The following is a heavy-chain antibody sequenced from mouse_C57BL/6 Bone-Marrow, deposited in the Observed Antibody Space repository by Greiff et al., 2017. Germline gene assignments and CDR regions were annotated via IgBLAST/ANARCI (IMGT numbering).Heavy chain of an antibody. CDR3: AREIALYFDY. CDR2: IWSGGST. CDR1: GFSLTSYG. J-gene: IGHJ2*01. Sequence: QVQLKESGPGLVQPSPSLSISCTASGFSLTSYGVHWVRQSPGKGLEWLGVIWSGGSTDYNAAFISRLSISKDNSKSQVFFKMNSLQADDTAIYCCAREIALYFDYWGQGTTLTVSS. V-gene: IGHV2-2*01.